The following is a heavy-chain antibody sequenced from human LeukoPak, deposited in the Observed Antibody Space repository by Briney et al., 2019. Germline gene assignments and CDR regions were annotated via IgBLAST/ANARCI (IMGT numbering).Heavy chain of an antibody. CDR2: SRNKANSYTT. CDR1: GFTLSEYY. J-gene: IGHJ4*02. V-gene: IGHV3-72*01. Sequence: PGGSLRLSCAASGFTLSEYYMDWVRQAPGKGLEWVARSRNKANSYTTEYAASAHGRFSISRDESRSSLFLQMNSLETENTALYYCVRGRNGFDNWGQGTLVTVSS. D-gene: IGHD5-24*01. CDR3: VRGRNGFDN.